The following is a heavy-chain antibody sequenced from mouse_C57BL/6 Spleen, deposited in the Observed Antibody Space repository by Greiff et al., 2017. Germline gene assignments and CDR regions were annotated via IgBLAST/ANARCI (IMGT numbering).Heavy chain of an antibody. V-gene: IGHV14-2*01. CDR3: ARALTTVNWYFDV. D-gene: IGHD1-1*01. J-gene: IGHJ1*03. CDR2: IDPEDGET. Sequence: VQLKESGAELVKPGASVKLSCTASGFNIKDYYMHWVKQRTEQGLEWIGRIDPEDGETKYAPKFQGKATITADTSSNTAYLQLSSLTSEDTAVYYCARALTTVNWYFDVWGTGTTVTVSS. CDR1: GFNIKDYY.